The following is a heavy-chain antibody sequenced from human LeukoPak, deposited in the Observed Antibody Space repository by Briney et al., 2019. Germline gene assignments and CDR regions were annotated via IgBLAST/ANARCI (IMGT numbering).Heavy chain of an antibody. CDR3: ARVRYRAYVPRYFFDY. D-gene: IGHD5-12*01. CDR2: IYYSGNT. J-gene: IGHJ4*02. Sequence: SETLSLTCTVSGGSINRYYWSWIRQPPGKGLEWIGYIYYSGNTNYNPSLKSRVTISVDTSQHQFSLNSSYVTAEDQAVYYCARVRYRAYVPRYFFDYWGRGTVVTVSS. V-gene: IGHV4-59*08. CDR1: GGSINRYY.